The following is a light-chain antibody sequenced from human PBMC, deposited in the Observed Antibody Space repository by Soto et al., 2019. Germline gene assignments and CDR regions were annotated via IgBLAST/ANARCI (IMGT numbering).Light chain of an antibody. V-gene: IGKV1-39*01. CDR3: QQTDRYPHT. J-gene: IGKJ4*01. CDR2: ATS. Sequence: DIQVTQSPSSLSASVGDRVNITCRASQSIDKFLNWYQQKPGRAPELLIYATSRLQSGVPSRFGGGGSGTDFTLTISDLQPEDYGNYYCQQTDRYPHTFGGGTKVEVK. CDR1: QSIDKF.